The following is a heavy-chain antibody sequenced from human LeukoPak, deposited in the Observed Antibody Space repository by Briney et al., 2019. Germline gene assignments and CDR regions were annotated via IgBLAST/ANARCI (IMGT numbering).Heavy chain of an antibody. Sequence: GGSLRLSCAASGFTFSSYSMSWVRQAPGKGLEWVSSISSSSSYIYYADSVKGRFTISRDNAKNSLYLQMNSLRAEDTAVYYCARVGSSGRGEFADYWGQGTLVTVSS. D-gene: IGHD6-19*01. CDR3: ARVGSSGRGEFADY. J-gene: IGHJ4*02. V-gene: IGHV3-21*01. CDR2: ISSSSSYI. CDR1: GFTFSSYS.